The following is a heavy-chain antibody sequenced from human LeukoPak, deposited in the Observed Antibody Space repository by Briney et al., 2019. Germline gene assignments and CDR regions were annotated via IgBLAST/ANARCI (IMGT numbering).Heavy chain of an antibody. V-gene: IGHV3-7*01. J-gene: IGHJ4*02. CDR3: ARELVIAVAGTFYFDY. CDR1: GFTFSSCW. D-gene: IGHD6-19*01. Sequence: GGSLRLSCAASGFTFSSCWMSWVRQAPGKGLEWVANIKQDGSEKYYVDSVKGRFTISRDNAKNSLYLQMNSLRAEDTAVYYCARELVIAVAGTFYFDYWGQGTLVTVSS. CDR2: IKQDGSEK.